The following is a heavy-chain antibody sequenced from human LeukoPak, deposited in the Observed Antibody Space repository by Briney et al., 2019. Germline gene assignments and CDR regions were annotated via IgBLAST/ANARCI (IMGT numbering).Heavy chain of an antibody. CDR1: GFTFSSYS. Sequence: GGSLRLSCAASGFTFSSYSMNWVRQAPGKGLEWVSSITSSSSYIYYADSVKRRFTISRDNAKNSLYLQMNSLRAEDTAVYYCARDPGGSSGDWGQGTLVTVSS. CDR2: ITSSSSYI. J-gene: IGHJ4*02. V-gene: IGHV3-21*01. D-gene: IGHD6-25*01. CDR3: ARDPGGSSGD.